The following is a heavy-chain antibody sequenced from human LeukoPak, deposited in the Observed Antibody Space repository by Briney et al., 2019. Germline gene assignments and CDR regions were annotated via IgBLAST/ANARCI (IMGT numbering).Heavy chain of an antibody. Sequence: PSEALSLTCGVSGGSITNTNYWTWVRQPPGKGLEWIGEVNLQGSTNYNPSLMGRVAISVDTSENHISLQLTSVTAADTAVYYCAREGGPYRPLDYSGQGTLVTVSS. CDR2: VNLQGST. J-gene: IGHJ4*02. CDR3: AREGGPYRPLDY. CDR1: GGSITNTNY. V-gene: IGHV4-4*02.